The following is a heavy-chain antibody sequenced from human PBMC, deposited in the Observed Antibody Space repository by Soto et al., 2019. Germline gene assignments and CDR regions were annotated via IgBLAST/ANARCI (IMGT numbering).Heavy chain of an antibody. CDR1: GFSVSRNY. D-gene: IGHD3-10*01. V-gene: IGHV3-53*02. J-gene: IGHJ4*02. CDR2: VYSGGAT. CDR3: ARVPGRL. Sequence: QLVETGGGLIQPGTSLTLSCAASGFSVSRNYMTWVRQAPGKGLEWVSFVYSGGATFYADSVKGRFILSRDDSQNRMYLQRNNLRAEDTAVYYCARVPGRLWGRGTLVTVAS.